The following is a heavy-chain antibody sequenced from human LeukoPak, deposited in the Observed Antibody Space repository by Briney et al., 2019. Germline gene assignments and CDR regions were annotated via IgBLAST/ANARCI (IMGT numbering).Heavy chain of an antibody. CDR1: GGTFSSYT. J-gene: IGHJ4*02. V-gene: IGHV1-69*02. CDR2: IIPILGIA. Sequence: SVKVSCKASGGTFSSYTIRWVRQAPGQGLEWMGRIIPILGIANYAQKFQGRVTITADKSTSTAYMELSSLRSEDTAVYYCARQYYDFWSGYPSYFDYWGQGTLVTVSS. CDR3: ARQYYDFWSGYPSYFDY. D-gene: IGHD3-3*01.